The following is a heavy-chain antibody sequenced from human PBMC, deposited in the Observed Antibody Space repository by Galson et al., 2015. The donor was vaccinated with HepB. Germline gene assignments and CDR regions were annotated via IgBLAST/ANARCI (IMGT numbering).Heavy chain of an antibody. D-gene: IGHD2-15*01. CDR2: ISASGENT. CDR1: GFTFSTYA. CDR3: AKGRADIVVVPAAHPYILGTIFDI. Sequence: SLRLSCAASGFTFSTYAMSWVRQAPGKGLEWVSDISASGENTYYADSVKGRFTISRDNSKNTLYLQMGSLRAEDTAVYYCAKGRADIVVVPAAHPYILGTIFDIWGQGTMVTVSS. V-gene: IGHV3-23*01. J-gene: IGHJ3*02.